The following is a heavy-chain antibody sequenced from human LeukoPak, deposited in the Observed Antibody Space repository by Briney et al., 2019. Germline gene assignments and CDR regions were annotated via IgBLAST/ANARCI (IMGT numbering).Heavy chain of an antibody. CDR1: GFSFSSYG. V-gene: IGHV3-30*18. CDR3: AKGRGDYSNPGYFQH. CDR2: ISHEGSDA. Sequence: QSGGSLRLSCAASGFSFSSYGMHWVRQAPGKGLEWVAAISHEGSDAYYADSMKGRFTISRDQLKNTLYLQMNSLRAEDTAVYYCAKGRGDYSNPGYFQHWGQGTLVTVSS. J-gene: IGHJ1*01. D-gene: IGHD4-11*01.